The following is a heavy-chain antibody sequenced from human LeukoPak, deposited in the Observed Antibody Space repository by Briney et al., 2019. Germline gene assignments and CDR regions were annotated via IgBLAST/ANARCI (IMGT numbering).Heavy chain of an antibody. D-gene: IGHD5-18*01. CDR2: ISSSGSTI. V-gene: IGHV3-11*04. CDR1: GFTFSDYY. Sequence: GGSLRLSCAASGFTFSDYYMSWIRQAPGKGLEWVSYISSSGSTIYYADSVKGRFTISRDNAKNSLYLQMNSLRAEDTAEYYCARDPSGYSYGLNWFDPWGQGTLVTVSS. J-gene: IGHJ5*02. CDR3: ARDPSGYSYGLNWFDP.